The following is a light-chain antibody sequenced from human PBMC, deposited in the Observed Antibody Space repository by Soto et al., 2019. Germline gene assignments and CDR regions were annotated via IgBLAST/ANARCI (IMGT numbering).Light chain of an antibody. CDR1: SSDVGSYNL. V-gene: IGLV2-23*01. J-gene: IGLJ2*01. Sequence: QSALTQPASVSGSPGQSITISCTGTSSDVGSYNLVSWYQQHPGKAPKLMIYEGSKRPSGVPNRFSASKSGNTASLTISGLQAEDEADYHCCSYAGSSTHVVFGGGTKLTVL. CDR3: CSYAGSSTHVV. CDR2: EGS.